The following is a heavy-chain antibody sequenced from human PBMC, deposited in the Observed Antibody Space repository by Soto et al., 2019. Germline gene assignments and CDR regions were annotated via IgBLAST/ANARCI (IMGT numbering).Heavy chain of an antibody. D-gene: IGHD3-10*01. CDR3: ARDYGSGSYFDY. CDR2: INYSGST. CDR1: GGSFGSSAYY. Sequence: SETLSLTCGVSGGSFGSSAYYWGWILQAPGKGLEWIGSINYSGSTYYNPSLKSRVTISVDTSRNQFSLKLSSVTAADTAVYSCARDYGSGSYFDYWGQGTLVTVSS. J-gene: IGHJ4*02. V-gene: IGHV4-39*02.